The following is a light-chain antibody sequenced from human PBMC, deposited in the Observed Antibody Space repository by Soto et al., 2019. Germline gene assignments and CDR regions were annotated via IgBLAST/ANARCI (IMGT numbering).Light chain of an antibody. J-gene: IGKJ5*01. Sequence: DIQMTQSPSSLSASVGDRVTITCRASQSISIYLNWYQQKPGKAPKLLIYAASSLQSGVPSRFSGSGSGTDFTLTIISLQPEDFATYYCQQSYSTPITFGQGTRLEIK. CDR1: QSISIY. V-gene: IGKV1-39*01. CDR2: AAS. CDR3: QQSYSTPIT.